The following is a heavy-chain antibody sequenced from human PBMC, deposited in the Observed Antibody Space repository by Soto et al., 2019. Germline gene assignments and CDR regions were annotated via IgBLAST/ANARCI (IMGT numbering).Heavy chain of an antibody. CDR2: IYYSGST. V-gene: IGHV4-59*01. D-gene: IGHD3-22*01. J-gene: IGHJ4*02. CDR1: GGSISSYY. Sequence: PSETLSLTCTVSGGSISSYYWSWIRQPPGKGLEWIGYIYYSGSTNYNPSLKSRVTISVDTSKNQFSLKLSSVTAADTAVYYCARDRPGPNLYDSSGYRYYFDYWGQGTLVTVSS. CDR3: ARDRPGPNLYDSSGYRYYFDY.